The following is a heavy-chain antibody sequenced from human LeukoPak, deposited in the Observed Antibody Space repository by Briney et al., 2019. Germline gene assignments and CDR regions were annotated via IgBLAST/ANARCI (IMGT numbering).Heavy chain of an antibody. Sequence: PSETLSLTCTVSGDSISDYYWNWIRQPAGKALEWIERVRSSGDTNYNPSFRSRLTMSVDRSKNQFSLKLISVTAGDTAVYYCAKGVRVEESAFDIWGQGTMVTVAS. CDR3: AKGVRVEESAFDI. V-gene: IGHV4-4*07. D-gene: IGHD2-15*01. CDR2: VRSSGDT. J-gene: IGHJ3*02. CDR1: GDSISDYY.